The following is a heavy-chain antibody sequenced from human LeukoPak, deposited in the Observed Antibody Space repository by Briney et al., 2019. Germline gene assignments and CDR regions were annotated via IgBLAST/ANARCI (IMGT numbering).Heavy chain of an antibody. CDR1: GGTFSSYA. CDR2: IIPIFGTA. D-gene: IGHD2-2*01. V-gene: IGHV1-69*13. J-gene: IGHJ6*03. CDR3: ARSRYCSSTSCSYYYYYYMDV. Sequence: SVKVSCKASGGTFSSYAISWVRQAPGQGLEWMGGIIPIFGTANYAQKFQGRVTITADESTSTAYMELSSLRSEDTAVYYCARSRYCSSTSCSYYYYYYMDVWGKGTTVTVSS.